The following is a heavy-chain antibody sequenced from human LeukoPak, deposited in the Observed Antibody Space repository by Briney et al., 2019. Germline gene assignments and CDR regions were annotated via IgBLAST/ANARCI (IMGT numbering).Heavy chain of an antibody. Sequence: GGSLRLSCAASGFTFSSYAMSWVRQAPGKGLEWVSAISGSGGSTYYADSVKGRFTISRDNSKNTLYLQMNSLRAEDTAVYYCAAGDSSGYHPRTINWGQGTLVTVSS. CDR1: GFTFSSYA. J-gene: IGHJ4*02. D-gene: IGHD3-22*01. V-gene: IGHV3-23*01. CDR2: ISGSGGST. CDR3: AAGDSSGYHPRTIN.